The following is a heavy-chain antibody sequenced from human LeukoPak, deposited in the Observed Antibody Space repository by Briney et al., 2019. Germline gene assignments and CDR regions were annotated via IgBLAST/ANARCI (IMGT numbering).Heavy chain of an antibody. V-gene: IGHV3-21*01. CDR2: ISSSSSYI. CDR1: GFTFSSYS. D-gene: IGHD2-2*01. CDR3: ARDRRYCSSTNCYLSGVVDY. J-gene: IGHJ4*02. Sequence: GGSLRLSCAASGFTFSSYSMNWVRQAPGKGLEWVSSISSSSSYIYYADSVKGRFTISRDNAKNSLYLQMNSLRAEDTAVYYCARDRRYCSSTNCYLSGVVDYWGQGTLVTVSS.